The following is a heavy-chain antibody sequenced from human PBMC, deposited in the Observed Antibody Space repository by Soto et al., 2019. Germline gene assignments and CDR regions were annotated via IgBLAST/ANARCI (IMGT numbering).Heavy chain of an antibody. J-gene: IGHJ4*02. Sequence: QITLKESGPTLVKPTQTLTLTCTLSGFSLSTSGVGVGWIRQPPGKALELLALIYWDDDKRYSPFLKSRLTITKDTSKNQVVLTLTNMDPVDTATYYCAHKGDGYRGFKYWGQGTLVTVSS. CDR3: AHKGDGYRGFKY. CDR1: GFSLSTSGVG. CDR2: IYWDDDK. V-gene: IGHV2-5*02. D-gene: IGHD5-12*01.